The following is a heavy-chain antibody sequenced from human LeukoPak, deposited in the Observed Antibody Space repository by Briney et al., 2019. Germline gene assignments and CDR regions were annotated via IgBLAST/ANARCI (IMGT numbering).Heavy chain of an antibody. Sequence: ASVKVSCKASGYTFTSYGISWVRQAPGQGLEWMGWISAYNGNTNYAQKLQGRVTMTTDTSTSTAYMELSSLRSEDTAVYYCARELAYCSTTSCYLAYWGQGTLVTVSS. CDR1: GYTFTSYG. D-gene: IGHD2-2*01. CDR2: ISAYNGNT. V-gene: IGHV1-18*01. J-gene: IGHJ4*02. CDR3: ARELAYCSTTSCYLAY.